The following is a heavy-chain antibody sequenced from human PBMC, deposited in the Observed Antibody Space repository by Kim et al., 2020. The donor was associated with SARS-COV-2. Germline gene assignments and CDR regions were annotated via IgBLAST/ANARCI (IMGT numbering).Heavy chain of an antibody. CDR3: WGGHREWLQYTANWYFDL. Sequence: SETLSLTCTVSGGSISSYYWSWIRQPPGKGLEWVGYIYYSGSTNYNPYLKSRVSISVDTTKNQFSLKLIYVTAADTAAYYCWGGHREWLQYTANWYFDL. D-gene: IGHD5-12*01. V-gene: IGHV4-59*01. CDR1: GGSISSYY. J-gene: IGHJ2*01. CDR2: IYYSGST.